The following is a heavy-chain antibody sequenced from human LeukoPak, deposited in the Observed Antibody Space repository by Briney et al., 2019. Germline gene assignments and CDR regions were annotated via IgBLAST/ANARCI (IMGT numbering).Heavy chain of an antibody. J-gene: IGHJ4*02. D-gene: IGHD2-15*01. Sequence: GRSLRLSCAASGFTFSSYAMHWVRQAPGKGLEWVAVISYDGSNKYYADSVEGRFTISRDTSKNTLYLQMNSLRAEDTAIYFCAKAGYCNGGTCYGNFAYWGQGTLVTISS. V-gene: IGHV3-30*04. CDR2: ISYDGSNK. CDR3: AKAGYCNGGTCYGNFAY. CDR1: GFTFSSYA.